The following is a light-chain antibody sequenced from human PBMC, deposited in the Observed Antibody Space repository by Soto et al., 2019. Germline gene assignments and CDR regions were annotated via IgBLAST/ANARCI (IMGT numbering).Light chain of an antibody. Sequence: EIVLTQSPGTLSLSPGERATLSCRASQSVSSSYLAWYQQKPGQAPRLLIYGASSRATGIPDRFSGSGSETDLTLTISSMEPEDFAVYYCEQYGSSPPSITFGQGTRLEIK. CDR2: GAS. J-gene: IGKJ5*01. CDR3: EQYGSSPPSIT. V-gene: IGKV3-20*01. CDR1: QSVSSSY.